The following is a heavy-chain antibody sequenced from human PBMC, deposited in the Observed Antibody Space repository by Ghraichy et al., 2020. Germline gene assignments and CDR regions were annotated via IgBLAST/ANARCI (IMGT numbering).Heavy chain of an antibody. CDR3: ARGASGCDY. D-gene: IGHD6-25*01. V-gene: IGHV3-72*01. J-gene: IGHJ4*02. Sequence: GGSLRLSCAASGFLFSDHHMDWVRQTPGKGLEWVGRVRKKANGDTTIYAASVKGRFIIPRDDSKNSRYLQMNSRKTADTAVYYCARGASGCDYWGQGTLVTVSS. CDR1: GFLFSDHH. CDR2: VRKKANGDTT.